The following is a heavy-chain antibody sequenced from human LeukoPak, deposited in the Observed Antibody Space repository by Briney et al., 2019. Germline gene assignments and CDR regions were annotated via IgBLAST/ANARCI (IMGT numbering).Heavy chain of an antibody. CDR3: ARDGDGRYCSGGSCYASDY. CDR1: GFTVSSSY. CDR2: IYSGGST. J-gene: IGHJ4*02. Sequence: GGSLRLSCAASGFTVSSSYMSWVRQAPGKGLEWVSVIYSGGSTYYADSVKGRFTISRDNSKNTLYLQMNSLRAEDTAVYYCARDGDGRYCSGGSCYASDYWGQGTLVTVSS. D-gene: IGHD2-15*01. V-gene: IGHV3-66*01.